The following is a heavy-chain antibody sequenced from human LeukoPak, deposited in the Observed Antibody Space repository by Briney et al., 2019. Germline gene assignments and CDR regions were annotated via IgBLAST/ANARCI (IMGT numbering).Heavy chain of an antibody. D-gene: IGHD6-19*01. Sequence: GASVNVSCKVSGCTLTESSVHWVRQPRCKGLAWMGGFDPEDGEAIYAPKIQGRVTMTEDTSTDTAYLEVRSLRSDDTAVYYCVTDIRSGWRNYWGQGTLITVSS. CDR1: GCTLTESS. J-gene: IGHJ4*02. V-gene: IGHV1-24*01. CDR2: FDPEDGEA. CDR3: VTDIRSGWRNY.